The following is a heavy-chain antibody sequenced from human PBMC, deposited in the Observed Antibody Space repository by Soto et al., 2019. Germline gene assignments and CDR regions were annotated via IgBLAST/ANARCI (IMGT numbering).Heavy chain of an antibody. CDR3: TRQHGGYDCWSGYYSFDY. CDR1: GFTFSGSA. D-gene: IGHD3-3*01. CDR2: IRSKANSYAT. V-gene: IGHV3-73*01. Sequence: EVQLVESGGGLVQPGGSLKLSCAASGFTFSGSAMHWVRQASGKGLEWVGRIRSKANSYATAYAASVKGRFTISRDDSKNTAYLQMNSLKTEDTAVYYCTRQHGGYDCWSGYYSFDYWGQGTLVTVSS. J-gene: IGHJ4*02.